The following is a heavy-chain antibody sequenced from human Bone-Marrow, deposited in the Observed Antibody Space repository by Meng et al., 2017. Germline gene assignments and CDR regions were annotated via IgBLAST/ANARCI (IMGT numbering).Heavy chain of an antibody. J-gene: IGHJ4*02. Sequence: EVQLVESGGGLVQPGGSRRLSCGASGFNFGDYIMHWVRQSPGKGLEWISRIVSDGGITTYADSVKGRFTISRDNAKNTLYLEMNSLGAEDTAVYYCARDLGWVLFDYWGQGALVTVSS. D-gene: IGHD3-3*01. CDR3: ARDLGWVLFDY. CDR1: GFNFGDYI. CDR2: IVSDGGIT. V-gene: IGHV3-74*01.